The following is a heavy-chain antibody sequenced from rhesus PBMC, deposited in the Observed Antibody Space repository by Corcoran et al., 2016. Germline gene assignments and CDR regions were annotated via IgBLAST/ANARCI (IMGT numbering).Heavy chain of an antibody. J-gene: IGHJ4*01. Sequence: QVQLQESGPGVVKPSETLSLTCAVSGYSISSGYDWSWIRHPPGQGLEWIGYIYVSSGTTNYNPSRKNRVTIAKDTSKTQFSLKLSSVTAADTAVYYCAGTERLQYYYDSGYYPDYWGQGVLVTVSS. D-gene: IGHD3-28*01. CDR3: AGTERLQYYYDSGYYPDY. CDR1: GYSISSGYD. CDR2: IYVSSGTT. V-gene: IGHV4-76*01.